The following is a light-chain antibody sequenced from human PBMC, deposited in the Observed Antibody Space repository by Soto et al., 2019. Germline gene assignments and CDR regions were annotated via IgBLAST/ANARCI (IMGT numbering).Light chain of an antibody. V-gene: IGKV3-15*01. CDR3: QQCDNWPWT. Sequence: EIVMTQSPATLSVSPGESATLSCRASQSVRSNLAWYQQKPGQAPRLVIYGVSTRATGFPARFGGSGSGTEFTLTISSLLSEDFAVYYCQQCDNWPWTFGQGTKVDIK. CDR1: QSVRSN. J-gene: IGKJ1*01. CDR2: GVS.